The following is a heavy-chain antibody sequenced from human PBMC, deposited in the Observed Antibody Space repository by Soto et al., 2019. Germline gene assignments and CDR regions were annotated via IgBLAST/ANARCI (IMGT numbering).Heavy chain of an antibody. Sequence: ASVKVACKASGCTFSSYAISWVRQAPGQGLEWMGRIIPILGIANYAQKFQGRVTITADKSTSTAYMELSSLRSEDTAVYYCEGGAGSYGMDVWGQGTTVTVSS. V-gene: IGHV1-69*04. CDR2: IIPILGIA. CDR1: GCTFSSYA. J-gene: IGHJ6*02. D-gene: IGHD3-10*01. CDR3: EGGAGSYGMDV.